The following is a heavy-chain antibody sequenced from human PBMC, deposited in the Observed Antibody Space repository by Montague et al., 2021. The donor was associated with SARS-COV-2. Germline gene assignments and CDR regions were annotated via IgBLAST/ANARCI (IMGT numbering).Heavy chain of an antibody. V-gene: IGHV4-39*02. D-gene: IGHD3-10*01. Sequence: SETLSLTCSVSSGSIISSVYYWGWIRQPPGKELEWIGNIYYSWTTYYNPSLQSRGTISVDTSKNHLSLSLSSVTAADTAVYFCARGMIRGVTTPFDYWGQGSQVTVSS. CDR1: SGSIISSVYY. CDR2: IYYSWTT. J-gene: IGHJ4*02. CDR3: ARGMIRGVTTPFDY.